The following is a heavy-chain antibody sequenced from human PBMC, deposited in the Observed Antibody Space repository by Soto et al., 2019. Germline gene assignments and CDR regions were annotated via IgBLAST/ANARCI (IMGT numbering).Heavy chain of an antibody. Sequence: GESLKISCKGSGYSFTSYWISWVRQMPGKGLEWMGRIDPSDSYTNYSPSFQGHVTISADKSISTAYLQWSSLKASDTAMYYCAGLYCSTTTCYDPYSDYWGQGTLVTVSS. V-gene: IGHV5-10-1*01. D-gene: IGHD2-2*01. CDR1: GYSFTSYW. CDR3: AGLYCSTTTCYDPYSDY. J-gene: IGHJ4*02. CDR2: IDPSDSYT.